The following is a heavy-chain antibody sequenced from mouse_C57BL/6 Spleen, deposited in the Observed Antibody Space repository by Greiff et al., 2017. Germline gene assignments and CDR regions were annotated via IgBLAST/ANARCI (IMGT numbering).Heavy chain of an antibody. CDR1: GFTFSSYG. V-gene: IGHV5-6*01. Sequence: EVKLMESGGDLVKPGGSLKLSCAASGFTFSSYGMSWVRQTPDKRLEWVATISSGGSYTYYPDSVKGRFTISRDNAKNTLYLQMSSLKSEDTAMYYCARHGTTIVTTESAMDYWGQGTSVTVSS. CDR2: ISSGGSYT. D-gene: IGHD2-5*01. J-gene: IGHJ4*01. CDR3: ARHGTTIVTTESAMDY.